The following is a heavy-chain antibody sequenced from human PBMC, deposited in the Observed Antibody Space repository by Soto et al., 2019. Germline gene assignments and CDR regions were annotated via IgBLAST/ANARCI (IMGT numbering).Heavy chain of an antibody. CDR3: AKGFIRDCGGDCTVDT. Sequence: LRLSCAASGFTFSSYTMSWVRQAPGKGLEWVSGISATGGSTYYADSVKGRFTFSRDNSKNTLYLQMNSLRAEDTAVYYCAKGFIRDCGGDCTVDTWGQGTLVTVSS. CDR2: ISATGGST. V-gene: IGHV3-23*01. CDR1: GFTFSSYT. J-gene: IGHJ5*02. D-gene: IGHD2-21*02.